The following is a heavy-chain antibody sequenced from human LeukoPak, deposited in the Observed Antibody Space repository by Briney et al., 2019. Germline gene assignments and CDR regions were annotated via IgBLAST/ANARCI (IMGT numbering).Heavy chain of an antibody. V-gene: IGHV1-69*04. J-gene: IGHJ6*02. CDR3: ARGRYSYAHYYYYGMDV. Sequence: ASVKVSCKASGGTFSSYAISWVRQAPGQGLEWMGRIIPILGIANYAQKFQGRVTITADKSTSTAYMELSSLRSEDTAVYYCARGRYSYAHYYYYGMDVWGQGTTVTVSS. CDR2: IIPILGIA. D-gene: IGHD5-18*01. CDR1: GGTFSSYA.